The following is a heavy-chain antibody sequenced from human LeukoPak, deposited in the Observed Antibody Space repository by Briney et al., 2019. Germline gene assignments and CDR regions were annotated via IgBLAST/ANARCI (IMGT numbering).Heavy chain of an antibody. V-gene: IGHV4-61*02. J-gene: IGHJ6*03. CDR3: ARADYYYYMDV. CDR1: GGSISSSSYY. CDR2: IYTSGST. Sequence: SETLSLTCTVSGGSISSSSYYWNWIRQPAGKGLEWIGRIYTSGSTNYNPSLKSRVTISVDTSKNQFSLKLSSVTAADTAVYYCARADYYYYMDVWGKGTTVTISS.